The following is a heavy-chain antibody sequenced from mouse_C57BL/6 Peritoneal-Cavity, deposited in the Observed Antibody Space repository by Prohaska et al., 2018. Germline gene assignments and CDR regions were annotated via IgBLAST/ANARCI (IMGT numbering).Heavy chain of an antibody. J-gene: IGHJ4*01. CDR1: GYTFTSYW. Sequence: QVQLQQPGAELVRPGSSVKLSCKASGYTFTSYWMDWVKQRPGPSLEWIRNIYPSDRETQYKQKIKDKATLTVDKSSSTAYRQLSSLTSEDSAVYYCACKYEAIDYWGQGTSVTVSS. D-gene: IGHD5-1-1*01. V-gene: IGHV1-61*01. CDR2: IYPSDRET. CDR3: ACKYEAIDY.